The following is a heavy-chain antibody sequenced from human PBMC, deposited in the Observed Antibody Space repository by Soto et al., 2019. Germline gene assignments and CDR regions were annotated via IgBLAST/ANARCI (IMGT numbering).Heavy chain of an antibody. CDR1: GFTFSSYS. J-gene: IGHJ4*02. CDR3: ARDQPGYSYGYGLGY. V-gene: IGHV3-21*01. CDR2: ISSSSSYI. D-gene: IGHD5-18*01. Sequence: EVQLVESGGGLVKPGGSLRLSCAASGFTFSSYSMNWVRQAPGKGLEWVSSISSSSSYIYYADSVKGRFTISRDNAKNSLNLQMNSMRAEDTAGYYCARDQPGYSYGYGLGYWGQGTLVTVSS.